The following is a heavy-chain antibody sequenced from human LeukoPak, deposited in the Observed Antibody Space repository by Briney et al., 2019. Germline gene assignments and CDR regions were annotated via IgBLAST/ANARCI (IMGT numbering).Heavy chain of an antibody. D-gene: IGHD6-13*01. V-gene: IGHV3-48*03. CDR2: ISSSGSTI. CDR1: GLTFSSYE. J-gene: IGHJ4*02. CDR3: VRDRREAADGTYFDY. Sequence: GGSLRLSCAASGLTFSSYEMNWVRQAPGKGLEWVSYISSSGSTIYYADSVKGRFTISRDNSKNTLYLQMNSLRAEDTAVYYCVRDRREAADGTYFDYWGQGTLVTVSS.